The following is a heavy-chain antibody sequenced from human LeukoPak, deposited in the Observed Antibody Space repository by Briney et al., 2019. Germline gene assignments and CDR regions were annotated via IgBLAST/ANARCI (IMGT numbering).Heavy chain of an antibody. V-gene: IGHV4-59*08. D-gene: IGHD5-12*01. J-gene: IGHJ3*02. CDR3: ARHGGESIVAMILHAFDI. CDR1: GGSISSYS. Sequence: SETLSLTCTVSGGSISSYSWSWIRQPPGKGLEWIGSIYYSGSTNYNPSLKSRVTMSVDTSKNQFSLKLSSVTAADTAVYYCARHGGESIVAMILHAFDIWGQGTMVTVSS. CDR2: IYYSGST.